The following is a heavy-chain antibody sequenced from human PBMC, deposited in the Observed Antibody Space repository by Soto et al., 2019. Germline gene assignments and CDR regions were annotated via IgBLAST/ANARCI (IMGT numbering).Heavy chain of an antibody. J-gene: IGHJ4*02. CDR2: IIPIFGTA. Sequence: SVKVSCKASGGTFSSYAISWVRQAPGQGLEWMGGIIPIFGTANYAQKFQGRVTITADESTSTAYMELSSLRAEDTAVYYCARDGSGSYYFRAFDWTGPLDYWGREPWSPSPQ. CDR1: GGTFSSYA. D-gene: IGHD1-26*01. CDR3: ARDGSGSYYFRAFDWTGPLDY. V-gene: IGHV1-69*13.